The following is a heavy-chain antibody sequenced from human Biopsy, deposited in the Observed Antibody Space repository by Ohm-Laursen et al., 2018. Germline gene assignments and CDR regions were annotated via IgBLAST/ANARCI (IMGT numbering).Heavy chain of an antibody. CDR1: GYSFTSYY. Sequence: ATVKISCKASGYSFTSYYMHWVRQAPGQGLEWMGMINPSGSTTSYPQIFQGRVTMTRDTSKSTVYMELSGLRSADTAVYFCARNTGWYGDLYYFDYWGQGTLVTVSS. J-gene: IGHJ4*02. CDR2: INPSGSTT. V-gene: IGHV1-46*01. CDR3: ARNTGWYGDLYYFDY. D-gene: IGHD6-19*01.